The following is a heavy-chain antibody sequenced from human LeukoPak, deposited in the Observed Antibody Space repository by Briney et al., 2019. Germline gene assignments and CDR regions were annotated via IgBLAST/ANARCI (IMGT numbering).Heavy chain of an antibody. CDR2: IYYSGST. Sequence: PSETLSLTCTVSGGSISGYYWSWVRQPPGKGLEWIGYIYYSGSTNFNPSLKSRVTISVDTSKNQFSLKLSSVTAADTAVYYCARDLVYGGFFYWGQGTLVTVSS. CDR3: ARDLVYGGFFY. D-gene: IGHD4-23*01. V-gene: IGHV4-59*01. CDR1: GGSISGYY. J-gene: IGHJ4*02.